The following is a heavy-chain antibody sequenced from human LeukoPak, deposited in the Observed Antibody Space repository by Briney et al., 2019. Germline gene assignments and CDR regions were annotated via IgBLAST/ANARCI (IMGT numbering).Heavy chain of an antibody. D-gene: IGHD2-21*01. V-gene: IGHV3-23*01. Sequence: VGSLRLSCAASGFTFSNYAMSWVRRAPGKGLEWFSTVSDKGAATAHADSVKGRFTLSRDNAKNPLSLLMNILGDQDTAVYYCARVGPLATRSAGHYSFDLWGRGTLVTVSS. CDR1: GFTFSNYA. CDR3: ARVGPLATRSAGHYSFDL. CDR2: VSDKGAAT. J-gene: IGHJ2*01.